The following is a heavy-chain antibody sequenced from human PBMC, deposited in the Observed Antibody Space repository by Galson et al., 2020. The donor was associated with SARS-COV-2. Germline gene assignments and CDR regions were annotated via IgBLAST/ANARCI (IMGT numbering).Heavy chain of an antibody. CDR1: GASVSSNIW. Sequence: SEPLSLTCAVSGASVSSNIWWSWVRQAPGKGLEWIAEIYHNGITNYNPSLKSRVTISMDQAKNQFSLNVNSVTAADTAVYYCLTNFHYWGQGTLVTVSS. J-gene: IGHJ4*02. CDR2: IYHNGIT. CDR3: LTNFHY. V-gene: IGHV4-4*02.